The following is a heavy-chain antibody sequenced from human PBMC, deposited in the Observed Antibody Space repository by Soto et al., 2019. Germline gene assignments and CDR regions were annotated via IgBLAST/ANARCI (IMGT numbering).Heavy chain of an antibody. D-gene: IGHD5-18*01. Sequence: ASVKVSCKAPGYTFTGYYMHWVRQAPGQGLEWMGWINPNSGGANYAQKFQGRVTMTRDTSISTAYMELSRLRSDDTAVYYCASRYGPYYYYGMDVWGQGTTVTVSS. J-gene: IGHJ6*02. CDR2: INPNSGGA. CDR3: ASRYGPYYYYGMDV. V-gene: IGHV1-2*02. CDR1: GYTFTGYY.